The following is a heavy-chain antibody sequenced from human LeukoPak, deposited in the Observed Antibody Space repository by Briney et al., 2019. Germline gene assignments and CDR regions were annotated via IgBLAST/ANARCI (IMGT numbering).Heavy chain of an antibody. Sequence: GGSLRLSCAASGFTFSSYWMHWVRQAPGKGLVWVSRINGDGSITGYADSVKGRLTVSRDNAKNKLYLQMNSLGAEDTAVYFCTRDRTTVTLFDYWGQGTLVTVSS. J-gene: IGHJ4*02. CDR1: GFTFSSYW. CDR2: INGDGSIT. V-gene: IGHV3-74*01. D-gene: IGHD4-17*01. CDR3: TRDRTTVTLFDY.